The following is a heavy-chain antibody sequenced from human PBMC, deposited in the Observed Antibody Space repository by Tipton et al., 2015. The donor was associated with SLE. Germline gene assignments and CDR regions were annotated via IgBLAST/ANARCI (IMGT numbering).Heavy chain of an antibody. CDR3: AKDIGYSGYDWGAFDI. V-gene: IGHV3-43*01. D-gene: IGHD5-12*01. Sequence: SLRLSCAASGFTFDDYTMHWVRQAPGKGLEWVSLISWDGGSTYYADSVKGRFTISRDNSKNSLYLQMNSLRTEDTALYYCAKDIGYSGYDWGAFDIWGQGTMVTVSS. CDR2: ISWDGGST. CDR1: GFTFDDYT. J-gene: IGHJ3*02.